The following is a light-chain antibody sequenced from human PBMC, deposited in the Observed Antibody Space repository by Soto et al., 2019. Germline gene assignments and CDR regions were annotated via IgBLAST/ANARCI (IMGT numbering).Light chain of an antibody. CDR2: AAS. J-gene: IGKJ1*01. CDR1: QSVYRN. Sequence: EIVMTQSPATLSVSPGEGATLSCRASQSVYRNVAWYQQKPGQAPRLLIYAASTRVTGIPGRFSGSGSGTEFTRTLSSLQSEDCAVYCCQRRQDGEGAFGKGTKVEI. CDR3: QRRQDGEGA. V-gene: IGKV3-15*01.